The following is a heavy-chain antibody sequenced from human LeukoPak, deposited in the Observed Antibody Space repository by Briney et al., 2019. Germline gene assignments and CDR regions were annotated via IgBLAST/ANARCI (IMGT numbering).Heavy chain of an antibody. D-gene: IGHD3-10*01. CDR3: AREGYGSGSYPY. CDR1: GGTFSSYA. CDR2: IIPIFGTA. V-gene: IGHV1-69*06. Sequence: ASVKVSCKASGGTFSSYAISWVRQAPGQGLEWVGGIIPIFGTANYAQKFQGRVTITADKSTSTAYMELSSLRSEDTAVYYCAREGYGSGSYPYWGQGTLVTVSS. J-gene: IGHJ4*02.